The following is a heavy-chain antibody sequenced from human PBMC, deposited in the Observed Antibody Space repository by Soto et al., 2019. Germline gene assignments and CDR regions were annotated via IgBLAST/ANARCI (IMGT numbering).Heavy chain of an antibody. CDR3: AKDRDGAAAGPTKFYGMDV. V-gene: IGHV3-23*01. CDR2: ISGSGDST. J-gene: IGHJ6*02. Sequence: GSLRLSCAASGFTFSSYAMSWVRQAPGEGLEWVSVISGSGDSTYYADSVRGRFTISRDNPKNTLYLQMNSLRAEDTAVYYCAKDRDGAAAGPTKFYGMDVWGQGTTVTVSS. D-gene: IGHD6-13*01. CDR1: GFTFSSYA.